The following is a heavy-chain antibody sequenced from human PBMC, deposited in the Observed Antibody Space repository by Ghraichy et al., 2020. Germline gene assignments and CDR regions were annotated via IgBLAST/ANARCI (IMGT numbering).Heavy chain of an antibody. CDR2: INHSGST. D-gene: IGHD3-22*01. J-gene: IGHJ4*02. V-gene: IGHV4-34*01. CDR1: GGSFSGYY. CDR3: ARGDPYYDSSGYYSNSYYFDY. Sequence: SETLSLTCAVYGGSFSGYYWSWIRQPPGKGLEWIGEINHSGSTNYNPSLKSRVTISVDTSKNQFSLKLSSVTAADTAVYYCARGDPYYDSSGYYSNSYYFDYWGQGTLVTVSS.